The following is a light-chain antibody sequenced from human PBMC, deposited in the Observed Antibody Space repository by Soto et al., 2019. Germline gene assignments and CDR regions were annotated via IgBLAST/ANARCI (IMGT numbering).Light chain of an antibody. CDR3: QQINTYPLT. Sequence: DIQLTQSPSFLSASVGDRVTITCRASQGLSNYLAWYQQKPGKVPKLLIYAASTLQSGVPSRFSGSGFGTEFTLTISSLQSEDFATYYCQQINTYPLTFGQGTRLEIK. CDR2: AAS. V-gene: IGKV1-9*01. CDR1: QGLSNY. J-gene: IGKJ5*01.